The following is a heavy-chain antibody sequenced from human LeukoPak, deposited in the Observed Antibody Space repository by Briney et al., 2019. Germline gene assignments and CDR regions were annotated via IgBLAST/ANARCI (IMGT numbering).Heavy chain of an antibody. CDR3: ARLTPVAGTYWNFDL. CDR2: INPNSGGT. J-gene: IGHJ2*01. V-gene: IGHV1-2*02. D-gene: IGHD6-19*01. CDR1: GSTFTGSY. Sequence: ASLKVSCKASGSTFTGSYIHWVRQAPGQGLEWMGWINPNSGGTEFAQKFQGRVTMTRDTSISTAYMELSRLRSDDTAVYYCARLTPVAGTYWNFDLWGRGTLVTVSS.